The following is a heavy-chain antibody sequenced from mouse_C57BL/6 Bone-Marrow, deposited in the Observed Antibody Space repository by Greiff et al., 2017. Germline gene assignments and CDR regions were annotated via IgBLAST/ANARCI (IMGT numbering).Heavy chain of an antibody. Sequence: QVQLQQSGAELVKPGASVKMSCKASGYTFTSYWITWVKQRPGQGLEWIGDIYPTSGSTNYNEKFKGKAILTVDTSSSTAYMQLSSLTSEDSAVFFCARRYSLGRCVYFGGRGTGTTVTVA. CDR3: ARRYSLGRCVYFGG. J-gene: IGHJ1*03. CDR1: GYTFTSYW. D-gene: IGHD1-1*01. V-gene: IGHV1-55*01. CDR2: IYPTSGST.